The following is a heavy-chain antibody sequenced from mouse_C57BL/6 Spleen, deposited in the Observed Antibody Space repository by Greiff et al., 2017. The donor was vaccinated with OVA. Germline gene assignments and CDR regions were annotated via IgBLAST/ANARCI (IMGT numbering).Heavy chain of an antibody. Sequence: QVQLQQPGAELVKPGASVKMSCKASGYTFTSYWITWVKQRPGQGLEWIGDIYPGSGSTNYNEKFKSKATLTVDTASSTAYMQLSSLTSEDSAVYYCARYYGRSSWFAYWGQGTLGTVSA. D-gene: IGHD1-1*01. CDR2: IYPGSGST. CDR1: GYTFTSYW. J-gene: IGHJ3*01. V-gene: IGHV1-55*01. CDR3: ARYYGRSSWFAY.